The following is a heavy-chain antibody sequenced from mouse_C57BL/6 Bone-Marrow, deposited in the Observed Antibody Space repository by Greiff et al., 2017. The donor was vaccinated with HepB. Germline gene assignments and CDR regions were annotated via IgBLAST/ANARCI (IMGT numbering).Heavy chain of an antibody. V-gene: IGHV1-81*01. J-gene: IGHJ4*01. CDR2: IYPRSGNT. CDR1: GYTFTSYG. CDR3: ARYIYYYGSNAMDY. Sequence: VKLVESGAELARPGASVKLSCKASGYTFTSYGISWVKQRTGQGLEWIGEIYPRSGNTYYNEKFKGKATLTADKSSSTAYMELRSLTSEDSAVYFCARYIYYYGSNAMDYWGQGTSVTVSS. D-gene: IGHD1-1*01.